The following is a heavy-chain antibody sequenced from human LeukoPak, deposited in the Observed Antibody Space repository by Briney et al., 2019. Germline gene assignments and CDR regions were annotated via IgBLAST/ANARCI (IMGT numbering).Heavy chain of an antibody. CDR1: GYSISSGYY. CDR2: IYHSGST. Sequence: PSETLSLTCAVSGYSISSGYYWGWIRQPPGKGLEWIGSIYHSGSTYYNPSLKSRVTISVDTSKNQFSLKLSSVTAADTAVYYCARDSGGYERDYWGQGTLVTVSS. J-gene: IGHJ4*02. D-gene: IGHD1-26*01. CDR3: ARDSGGYERDY. V-gene: IGHV4-38-2*01.